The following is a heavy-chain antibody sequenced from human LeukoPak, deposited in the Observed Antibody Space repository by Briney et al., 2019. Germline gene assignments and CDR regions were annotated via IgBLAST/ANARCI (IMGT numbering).Heavy chain of an antibody. CDR1: GYTFTSYA. D-gene: IGHD1-14*01. J-gene: IGHJ6*03. CDR2: INTNTGNP. V-gene: IGHV7-4-1*02. CDR3: ATPPGNYYYYYYMDV. Sequence: ASVKVSCKASGYTFTSYAMNWVRQAPGQGLEWMGWINTNTGNPTYAQGFTGRFVFSLDTSVSTAYLQISSLKAEDTAVYYCATPPGNYYYYYYMDVWGKGTTVTVSS.